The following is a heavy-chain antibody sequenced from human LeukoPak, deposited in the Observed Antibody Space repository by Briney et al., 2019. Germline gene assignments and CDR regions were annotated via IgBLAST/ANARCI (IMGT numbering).Heavy chain of an antibody. CDR1: GWTFSSYA. CDR2: ITNSGDST. Sequence: GGSLRLSCAASGWTFSSYAISCVRQAPGKGLEWVSAITNSGDSTYYADSVKGRFTISRDNSKNTLYLQMNSLGAEDTAVYYCSRGGSQPITMHVFDYWGQGILVTVSS. J-gene: IGHJ4*02. D-gene: IGHD3-10*01. V-gene: IGHV3-23*01. CDR3: SRGGSQPITMHVFDY.